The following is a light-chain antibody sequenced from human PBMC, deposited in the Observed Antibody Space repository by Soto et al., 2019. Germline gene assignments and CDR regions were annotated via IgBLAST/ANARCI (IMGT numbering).Light chain of an antibody. J-gene: IGKJ1*01. V-gene: IGKV2-28*01. Sequence: DLVMTQSPLSLPVTPGEPASISCRSSQSLLHSNGYNYLDWYLQKPGQSPQLLIYLAYNRASGVPDRFSGSGSGTDFTLKISRVEAEDVGVYYCMQALQTPRTFGQGTKVQIQ. CDR3: MQALQTPRT. CDR2: LAY. CDR1: QSLLHSNGYNY.